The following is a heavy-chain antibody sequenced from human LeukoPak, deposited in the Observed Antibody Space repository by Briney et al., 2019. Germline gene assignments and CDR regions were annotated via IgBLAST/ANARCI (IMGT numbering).Heavy chain of an antibody. Sequence: GGSLRLSCVASGFSFSDSVMSWVRQAPGKGLEWLSAISGDADVTYYAASVKGRFTISRDNSWNTVYLQMNSLRAEDRATYYCAKVGYCSNNCFRTHDYWGQGALVTVSS. D-gene: IGHD2-8*01. V-gene: IGHV3-23*01. CDR2: ISGDADVT. CDR1: GFSFSDSV. CDR3: AKVGYCSNNCFRTHDY. J-gene: IGHJ4*02.